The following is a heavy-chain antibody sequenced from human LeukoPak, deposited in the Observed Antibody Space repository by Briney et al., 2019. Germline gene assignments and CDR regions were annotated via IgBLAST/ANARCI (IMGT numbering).Heavy chain of an antibody. CDR3: AKQRGIQLWLFDY. V-gene: IGHV3-21*01. J-gene: IGHJ4*02. CDR2: ISISSNYI. CDR1: GFTFSSYA. Sequence: GGSLRLSCAASGFTFSSYAMSWVRQAPGKGLEWVSSISISSNYIYYADSVKGRFTISRDNSKNTLYLQMNSLRVEDTAVYYCAKQRGIQLWLFDYWGQGTLVTVSS. D-gene: IGHD5-18*01.